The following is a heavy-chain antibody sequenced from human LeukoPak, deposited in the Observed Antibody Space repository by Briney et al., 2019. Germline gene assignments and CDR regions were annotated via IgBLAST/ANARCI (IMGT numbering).Heavy chain of an antibody. CDR3: ARDGFTVTTPDYNYGMDV. Sequence: PGGSLRLSCAASGFRFSSYGMHWVRQAPGKGLEWVAFIWYDGSNKYHGDSVKGRFTISRDNSKNTLYLQMNSLRADDTAVYYCARDGFTVTTPDYNYGMDVWGQGATVTVSS. D-gene: IGHD4-17*01. V-gene: IGHV3-33*01. CDR2: IWYDGSNK. CDR1: GFRFSSYG. J-gene: IGHJ6*02.